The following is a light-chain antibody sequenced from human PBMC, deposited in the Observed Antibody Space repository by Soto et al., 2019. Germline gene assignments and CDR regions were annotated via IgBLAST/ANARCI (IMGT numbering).Light chain of an antibody. V-gene: IGLV4-60*03. CDR3: ETWDSNTRV. Sequence: QLVLTQSSSASASLGSSVKLTCTLSSGHSSYIIAWHQQQPGKVPRYLMKLEGSGSYNKGSGVPDRFSGSSSGADRYLTISNLQSEDEADYYCETWDSNTRVFGGGTKVTVL. J-gene: IGLJ3*02. CDR1: SGHSSYI. CDR2: LEGSGSY.